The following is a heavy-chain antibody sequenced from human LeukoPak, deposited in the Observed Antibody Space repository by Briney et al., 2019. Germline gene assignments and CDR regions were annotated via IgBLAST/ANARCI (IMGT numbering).Heavy chain of an antibody. CDR1: GFTFDDYG. J-gene: IGHJ4*02. CDR3: AKLSDWESNFDF. Sequence: PGGSLRLSCAASGFTFDDYGMSWVRQAPGKGLEWVSGINWNGGSTGYADSVKGRFTISRDNAKNSLYLQMNSLRAEDTAVYYCAKLSDWESNFDFWGQGTLVTVSS. V-gene: IGHV3-20*04. CDR2: INWNGGST. D-gene: IGHD6-19*01.